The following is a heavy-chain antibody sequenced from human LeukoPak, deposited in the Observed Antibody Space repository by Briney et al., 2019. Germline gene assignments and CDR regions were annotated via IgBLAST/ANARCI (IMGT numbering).Heavy chain of an antibody. J-gene: IGHJ6*03. CDR1: GGALTRAA. CDR3: ATPRMEYYGSGIHYSYYYLDV. Sequence: SVKVSCKSSGGALTRAAVSWVRQAPGQGLEWMGGVIPHSGIADYAQKFQGRVTLTADASTSTAYMELNSLTSEDTAVYYCATPRMEYYGSGIHYSYYYLDVWGSGTAVTVSS. CDR2: VIPHSGIA. D-gene: IGHD3-10*01. V-gene: IGHV1-69*13.